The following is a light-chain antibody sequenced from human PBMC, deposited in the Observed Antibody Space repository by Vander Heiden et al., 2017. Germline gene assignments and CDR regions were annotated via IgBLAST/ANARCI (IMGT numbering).Light chain of an antibody. J-gene: IGKJ4*01. CDR3: MQGSHWPLT. V-gene: IGKV2-30*01. CDR1: QTLVNSDGNTY. Sequence: VVMTQSPLPLPVTLGQAAAISCRSSQTLVNSDGNTYLSWFQQRPGQSPRRLIYRVSNRDSGVPDRISGSGSGTDFTLKISRVEAEDVGVYFCMQGSHWPLTFGGGTRVEIK. CDR2: RVS.